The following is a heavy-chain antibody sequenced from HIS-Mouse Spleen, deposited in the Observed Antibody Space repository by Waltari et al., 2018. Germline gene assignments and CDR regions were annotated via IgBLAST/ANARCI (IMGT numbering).Heavy chain of an antibody. V-gene: IGHV4-39*07. J-gene: IGHJ2*01. D-gene: IGHD6-13*01. CDR3: AREIPYSSSWYDWYFDL. CDR1: GGSISSSSYY. Sequence: QLQLQESGPGLVKPSETLSLTCTVSGGSISSSSYYWGWIRQPPGKGLGWIGSIYYSGRPYSNPGLKSRVTISVDTSKNQFSLKLSSVTAADTAVYYCAREIPYSSSWYDWYFDLWGRGTLVTVSS. CDR2: IYYSGRP.